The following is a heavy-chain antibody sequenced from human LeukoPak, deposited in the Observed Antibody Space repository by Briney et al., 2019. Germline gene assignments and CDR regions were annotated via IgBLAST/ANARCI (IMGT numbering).Heavy chain of an antibody. CDR2: INPSGGST. Sequence: ASVKVSCKASGYTYTSYYMHWVRQAPGQGLEWMGIINPSGGSTSYAQKFQGRVTMTRDMSTSTVYMELSSLRSEDTAVYYCARVLAIYGSGSSFAFDILGQGTMVTVSS. J-gene: IGHJ3*02. V-gene: IGHV1-46*01. D-gene: IGHD3-10*01. CDR3: ARVLAIYGSGSSFAFDI. CDR1: GYTYTSYY.